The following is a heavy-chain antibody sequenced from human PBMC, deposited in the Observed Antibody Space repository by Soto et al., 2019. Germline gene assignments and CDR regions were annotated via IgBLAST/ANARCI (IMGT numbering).Heavy chain of an antibody. J-gene: IGHJ4*02. CDR2: INAGNGNT. Sequence: QVQLVQSGAEVKKPGASVKVSCKASGYTFTNYAIHWVRQSPGQRLEWMGWINAGNGNTKYSQNLQGRVTFTRDTYASTAYMEVSSLSSEDSAVYFCSAIDYGDYWGQGTLVTGSS. CDR1: GYTFTNYA. CDR3: SAIDYGDY. V-gene: IGHV1-3*01. D-gene: IGHD3-16*01.